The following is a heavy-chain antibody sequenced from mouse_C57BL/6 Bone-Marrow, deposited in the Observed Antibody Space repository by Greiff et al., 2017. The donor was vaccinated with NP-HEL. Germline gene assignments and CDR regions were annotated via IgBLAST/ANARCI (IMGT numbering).Heavy chain of an antibody. V-gene: IGHV1-9*01. CDR1: GYTFTGYW. CDR3: ASPPRAMDY. J-gene: IGHJ4*01. Sequence: QVQLQQSGAELMKPGASVKLSCTATGYTFTGYWIEWVKQRPGHGLEWIGEILPGSGSTNYNEKFKGKATFTADTSSNTAYMQLLSLTTEDSAIYFYASPPRAMDYWGQGTSVTVSS. CDR2: ILPGSGST.